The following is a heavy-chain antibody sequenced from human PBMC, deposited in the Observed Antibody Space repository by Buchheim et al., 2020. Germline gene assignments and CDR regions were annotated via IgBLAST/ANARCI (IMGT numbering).Heavy chain of an antibody. CDR1: GFTFSSYA. CDR2: ISYDGSNK. Sequence: QVQLVESGGGVVQPGGSLRLSCAASGFTFSSYAMHWVRQAPGKGLEWVAVISYDGSNKYYADSVKGRFTISRDNSKNTLYLQMNSLRAEDTAVYYCVSCYDSSGYSNRRFDYWGQGTL. D-gene: IGHD3-22*01. J-gene: IGHJ4*02. V-gene: IGHV3-30*01. CDR3: VSCYDSSGYSNRRFDY.